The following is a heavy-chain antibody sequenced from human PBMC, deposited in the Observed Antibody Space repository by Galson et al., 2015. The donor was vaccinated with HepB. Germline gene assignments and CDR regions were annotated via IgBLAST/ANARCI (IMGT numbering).Heavy chain of an antibody. CDR3: ARGGPLREFSSSWYWASAFDI. V-gene: IGHV1-69*13. J-gene: IGHJ3*02. D-gene: IGHD6-13*01. Sequence: SVKVSCKASGGTFSSYAISWVRQAPGQGLEWMGGIIPIFGTANYAQKFQGRVTITADESTSTAYMELSSLRSEDTAVYYCARGGPLREFSSSWYWASAFDIWGQGTMVTVSS. CDR1: GGTFSSYA. CDR2: IIPIFGTA.